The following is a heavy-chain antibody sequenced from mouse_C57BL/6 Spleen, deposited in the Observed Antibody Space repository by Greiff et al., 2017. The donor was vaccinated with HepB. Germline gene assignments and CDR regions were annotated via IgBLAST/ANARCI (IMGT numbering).Heavy chain of an antibody. CDR2: IDPETGGT. CDR3: TRGRSGYVGFAY. CDR1: GYTFTDYE. V-gene: IGHV1-15*01. D-gene: IGHD3-2*02. J-gene: IGHJ3*01. Sequence: QVQLQQSGAELVRPGASVTLSCKASGYTFTDYEMHWVKQTPVHGLEWIGAIDPETGGTAYNQKFKGKAILTADKSSSTAYMELRSLTSEDSAVYYCTRGRSGYVGFAYWGQGTLVTVSA.